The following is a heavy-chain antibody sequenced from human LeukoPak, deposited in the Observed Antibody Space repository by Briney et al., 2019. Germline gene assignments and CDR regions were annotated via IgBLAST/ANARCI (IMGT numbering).Heavy chain of an antibody. V-gene: IGHV3-21*01. Sequence: GGSLRLSCAASGFTLSSYSMNWVRQAPGKAMEWDSSITRSGTYIFYADSVKGRFTISRDNAENSLYLQMDSLGPEDTAVYYCARDPYSGNYGNDYYYYMDVWGKGTTVTISS. CDR2: ITRSGTYI. D-gene: IGHD1-26*01. J-gene: IGHJ6*03. CDR3: ARDPYSGNYGNDYYYYMDV. CDR1: GFTLSSYS.